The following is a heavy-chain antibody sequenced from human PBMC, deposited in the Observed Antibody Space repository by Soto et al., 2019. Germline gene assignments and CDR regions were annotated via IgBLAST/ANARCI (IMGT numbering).Heavy chain of an antibody. J-gene: IGHJ4*02. CDR3: VKKSLDSSSSGTGFFY. D-gene: IGHD6-6*01. CDR1: GFTFSSYA. Sequence: PGGSLRLSCSASGFTFSSYAMHWVRQAPGKGLEYVSAISSNGGSTYYADSVKGRFTISRDNSKNTLYLQMSSLRAEDTAVYYCVKKSLDSSSSGTGFFYWGQGTLVTVSS. CDR2: ISSNGGST. V-gene: IGHV3-64D*08.